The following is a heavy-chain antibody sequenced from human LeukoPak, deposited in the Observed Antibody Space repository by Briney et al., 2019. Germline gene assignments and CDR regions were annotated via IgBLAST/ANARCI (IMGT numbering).Heavy chain of an antibody. CDR3: TTLDRWEPPGAY. CDR2: IKSKTDGETT. V-gene: IGHV3-15*01. D-gene: IGHD1-26*01. Sequence: GGSLRLSCAASQFTFNDAWMSWVRQAPGKGLEWVSHIKSKTDGETTYYAAPVKGRFTISRDDSKNTLYLQMNSLKTDDTAVYYCTTLDRWEPPGAYWGQGTLVTVSS. J-gene: IGHJ4*02. CDR1: QFTFNDAW.